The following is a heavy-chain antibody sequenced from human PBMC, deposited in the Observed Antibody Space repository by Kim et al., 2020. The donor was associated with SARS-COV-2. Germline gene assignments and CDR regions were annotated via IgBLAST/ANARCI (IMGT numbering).Heavy chain of an antibody. D-gene: IGHD6-13*01. Sequence: GGSLRLSCAASGFTFSSYSMNWVRQAPGKGLEWVSSISSSSSYIYYADSVKGRFTISRDNAKNSLYLQMNSLRAEDTAVYYCARDSLVGIAWGDWFDPWGQGTLVTVSS. CDR3: ARDSLVGIAWGDWFDP. J-gene: IGHJ5*02. V-gene: IGHV3-21*04. CDR2: ISSSSSYI. CDR1: GFTFSSYS.